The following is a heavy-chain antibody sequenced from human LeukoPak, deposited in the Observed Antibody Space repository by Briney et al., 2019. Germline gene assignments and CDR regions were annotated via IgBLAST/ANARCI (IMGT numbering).Heavy chain of an antibody. CDR3: ASAGYSSGWYHFDY. CDR2: IYYSGST. Sequence: SETRSLTCTVAAGSISSSSYYWGWIRQPPGKGLEGIGSIYYSGSTYYNPSLKSRGTISVDTAKNQCSLKLSAVTAADTAADHCASAGYSSGWYHFDYWGQGNLVTVSS. CDR1: AGSISSSSYY. D-gene: IGHD6-19*01. J-gene: IGHJ4*02. V-gene: IGHV4-39*01.